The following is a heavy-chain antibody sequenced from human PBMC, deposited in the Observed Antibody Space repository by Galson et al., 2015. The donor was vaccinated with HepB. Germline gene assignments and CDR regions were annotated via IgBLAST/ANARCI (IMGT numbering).Heavy chain of an antibody. Sequence: SLRLSCAASGFTFSSYAMHWVRQAPGKGLEWVAVISYDGSNKYYADSVKGRFTISRDNSKNTLYLQMNNLRAEDTAVYYCAKDSGQLPDYWGQGTLVTVSS. CDR3: AKDSGQLPDY. J-gene: IGHJ4*02. CDR2: ISYDGSNK. D-gene: IGHD2-2*01. V-gene: IGHV3-30-3*01. CDR1: GFTFSSYA.